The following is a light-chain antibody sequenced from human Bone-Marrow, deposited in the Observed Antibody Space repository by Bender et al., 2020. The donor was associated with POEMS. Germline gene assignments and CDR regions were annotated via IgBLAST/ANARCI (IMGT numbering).Light chain of an antibody. J-gene: IGLJ2*01. Sequence: QSALTQPASVSGSPGQSVPISCTGSSSDIGGFNYVSWYQQHPGKAPKLMIYQVNKRPSGVPDRFSGSKSGNTASLTVSGLQAEDEADYYCSSYAGSNNLVFGGGTKLTVL. V-gene: IGLV2-8*01. CDR3: SSYAGSNNLV. CDR1: SSDIGGFNY. CDR2: QVN.